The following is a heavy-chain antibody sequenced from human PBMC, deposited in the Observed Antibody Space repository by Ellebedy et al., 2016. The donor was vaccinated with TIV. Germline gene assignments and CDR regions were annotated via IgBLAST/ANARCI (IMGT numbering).Heavy chain of an antibody. J-gene: IGHJ4*02. V-gene: IGHV3-7*01. D-gene: IGHD2-8*01. CDR3: ARDQWLGRTYYFDY. Sequence: GESLKISCGTSGFTFSNYWMTWVRQAPGKGLEWVANIKQDGSENYYVDSVKGRFSISRDNAKNSMYLQMNSLTAEDTAVYYCARDQWLGRTYYFDYWGQGTLVTVSS. CDR1: GFTFSNYW. CDR2: IKQDGSEN.